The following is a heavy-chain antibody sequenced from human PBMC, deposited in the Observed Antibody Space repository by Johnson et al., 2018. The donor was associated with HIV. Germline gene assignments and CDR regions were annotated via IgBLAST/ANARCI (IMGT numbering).Heavy chain of an antibody. Sequence: QMLLVESGGGLVKPGGSLRLSCAASGFTFSSMHWDRQAPGKGLEWVAVISHDGSHKYYADSVKGRFSLSRDNAKNSVYLQMNSLRAEDTAVYYCARSPLRYFDWSYGFDIWGQGTMVTVSS. CDR2: ISHDGSHK. CDR3: ARSPLRYFDWSYGFDI. D-gene: IGHD3-9*01. J-gene: IGHJ3*02. V-gene: IGHV3-30*03. CDR1: GFTFSS.